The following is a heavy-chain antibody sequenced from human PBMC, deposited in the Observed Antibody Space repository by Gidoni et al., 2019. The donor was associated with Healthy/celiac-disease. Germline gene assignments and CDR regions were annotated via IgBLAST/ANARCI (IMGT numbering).Heavy chain of an antibody. J-gene: IGHJ2*01. V-gene: IGHV3-13*01. CDR1: GFTFSSYD. CDR2: IGTAGDT. Sequence: EVQLVESGGGLVQPGGSQRIACAASGFTFSSYDMHWVRQATGKVLAWVAAIGTAGDTYYPGSVNGRFTIPLEIAKNSLYLQMNRLRSGDTAVYYCARAGAWYFDLWGRGTLVTVSS. CDR3: ARAGAWYFDL.